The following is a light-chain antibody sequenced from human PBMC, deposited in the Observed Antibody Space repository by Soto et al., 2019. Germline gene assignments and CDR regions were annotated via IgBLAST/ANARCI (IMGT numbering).Light chain of an antibody. Sequence: DIQMTQSPSSLSASVGDRVTITCRASQSISSYLNWYQQKPGKAPKLLIYAASSWQSGVPSRFSGSGSGTDFTLTISSLQPEDFATYYCQQSDSTPWTFGQGTKVEIK. V-gene: IGKV1-39*01. CDR2: AAS. CDR3: QQSDSTPWT. CDR1: QSISSY. J-gene: IGKJ1*01.